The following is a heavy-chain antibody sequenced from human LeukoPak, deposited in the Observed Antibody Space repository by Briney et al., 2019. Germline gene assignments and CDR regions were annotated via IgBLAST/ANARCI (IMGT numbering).Heavy chain of an antibody. CDR1: GFTVSSNY. V-gene: IGHV3-66*01. CDR2: IYSGGST. D-gene: IGHD2-15*01. Sequence: GGSLRLSCAASGFTVSSNYMSWVRQAPGKGLEWVSVIYSGGSTYYADPVKGRFTISRDNSKNTLYLQMNSLRAEDTAVYYCVRGREYCSGGSCPTLGFDIWGQGTMVTVSS. J-gene: IGHJ3*02. CDR3: VRGREYCSGGSCPTLGFDI.